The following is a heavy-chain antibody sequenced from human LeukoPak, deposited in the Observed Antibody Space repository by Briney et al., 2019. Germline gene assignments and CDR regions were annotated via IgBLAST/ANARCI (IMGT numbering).Heavy chain of an antibody. V-gene: IGHV3-30-3*01. J-gene: IGHJ4*02. D-gene: IGHD4-17*01. Sequence: PGGSLRLSCAASGFTFSSYAMHWVRQAPGKGLEWVAVTSYDGSNKYYADSVKGRFTISRDNSKNTLYLQMNSLRAEDTAVYYCARDPSSDYVMDYWGQGTLVTVSS. CDR2: TSYDGSNK. CDR1: GFTFSSYA. CDR3: ARDPSSDYVMDY.